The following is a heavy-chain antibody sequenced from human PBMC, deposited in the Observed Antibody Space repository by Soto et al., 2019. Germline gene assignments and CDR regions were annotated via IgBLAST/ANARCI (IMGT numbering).Heavy chain of an antibody. CDR3: ARDARCCSGGSCYHAGYYYGMDV. Sequence: AASVKVSCKASGGTFSSYAISWVRQAPGQGLEWMGGIIPIFGTANYAQKFQGRVTITADESTSTAYMELSSLRSEDTAVYYCARDARCCSGGSCYHAGYYYGMDVWG. CDR1: GGTFSSYA. V-gene: IGHV1-69*13. J-gene: IGHJ6*02. D-gene: IGHD2-15*01. CDR2: IIPIFGTA.